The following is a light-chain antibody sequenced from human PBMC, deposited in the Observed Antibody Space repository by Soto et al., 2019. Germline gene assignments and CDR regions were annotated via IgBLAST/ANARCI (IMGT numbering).Light chain of an antibody. CDR1: QSVSSY. CDR2: DAS. V-gene: IGKV3-15*01. Sequence: EIVMTHSPSTLSVSPGERATLSCRASQSVSSYLSCYQQKPCLPPRLLIYDASTRATGIPDRFSGSGSGTDFTLTISSLQSADFAVYYCQQYSNWPPLYTFGRGTKLEIK. CDR3: QQYSNWPPLYT. J-gene: IGKJ2*01.